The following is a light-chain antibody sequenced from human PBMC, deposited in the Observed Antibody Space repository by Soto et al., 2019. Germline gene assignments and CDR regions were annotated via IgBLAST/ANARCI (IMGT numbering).Light chain of an antibody. V-gene: IGKV1-5*03. CDR3: QQYESYSVT. CDR2: KAS. Sequence: DIPMTQSPSTLSASVGDRVTITCRASQSSSWLAWYQQKPGKAPNLLIYKASSLESGVPSRFSGSGSGTEFTLTISSLQPDDFATYYCQQYESYSVTFGQGTRLEIK. CDR1: QSSSW. J-gene: IGKJ5*01.